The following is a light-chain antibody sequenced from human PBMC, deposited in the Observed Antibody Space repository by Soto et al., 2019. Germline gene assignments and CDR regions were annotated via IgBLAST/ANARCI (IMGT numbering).Light chain of an antibody. CDR1: QSVTSSY. V-gene: IGKV3-20*01. CDR2: GAT. J-gene: IGKJ5*01. Sequence: EIVLTQSPGTLSLSPGERATLSCRARQSVTSSYLAWYQQKPGQAPRLLIYGATSKATGIPDRFSGSGSGTDFTLTISRLEPEDFAVYYCQQYGSSPITFGQGTRLEIK. CDR3: QQYGSSPIT.